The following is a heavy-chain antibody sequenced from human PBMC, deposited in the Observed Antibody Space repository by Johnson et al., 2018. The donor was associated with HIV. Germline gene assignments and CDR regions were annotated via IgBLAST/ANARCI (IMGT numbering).Heavy chain of an antibody. Sequence: QVQLVESGGGVVQPGRSLRLSCAASGFTFSYYAMHWVRQPPGKGLEWVAVISYDGSNKYYADSVKGRFTISRDNSKNTLYLQVNSLKTEDTAVYYCARSPASRVGDSFAFDIWGQGTMVTVSS. D-gene: IGHD2-21*02. V-gene: IGHV3-30-3*01. CDR2: ISYDGSNK. CDR3: ARSPASRVGDSFAFDI. CDR1: GFTFSYYA. J-gene: IGHJ3*02.